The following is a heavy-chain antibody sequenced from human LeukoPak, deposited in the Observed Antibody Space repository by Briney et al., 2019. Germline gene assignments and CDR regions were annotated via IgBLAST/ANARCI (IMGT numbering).Heavy chain of an antibody. CDR2: ISGSGGST. CDR1: GFTFSSYA. J-gene: IGHJ4*02. D-gene: IGHD5-24*01. V-gene: IGHV3-23*01. CDR3: ANHRWLQSIY. Sequence: GGSLRLSCAASGFTFSSYAMSWVRQAPGKGLEWVSAISGSGGSTCYADSVKGRFTISRDNSKNTLYLQMNSLRAEDTAVYYCANHRWLQSIYWGQGTLVTVSS.